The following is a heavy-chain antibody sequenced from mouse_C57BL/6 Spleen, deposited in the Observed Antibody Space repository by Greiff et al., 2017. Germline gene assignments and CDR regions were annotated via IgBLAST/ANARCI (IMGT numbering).Heavy chain of an antibody. J-gene: IGHJ2*01. CDR3: ARGSVYLYYFDY. CDR1: GFTFSDYG. V-gene: IGHV5-17*01. D-gene: IGHD3-2*02. CDR2: ISSGSSTI. Sequence: EVKLMESGGGLVKPGGSLKLSCAASGFTFSDYGMHWVRQAPEKGLEWVAYISSGSSTIYYADTVKGRFTISRDNAKNTLFLQMTSLRSDDTAMYYCARGSVYLYYFDYWGQGTTLTVSS.